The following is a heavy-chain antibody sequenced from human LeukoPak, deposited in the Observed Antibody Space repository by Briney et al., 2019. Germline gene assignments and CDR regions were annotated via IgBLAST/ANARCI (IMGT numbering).Heavy chain of an antibody. V-gene: IGHV3-49*04. CDR2: IRSKAYGGTT. J-gene: IGHJ4*02. CDR1: GFTFGDYA. Sequence: GGSLRLSCTGSGFTFGDYAMNWVRQAPGKGLEWVGFIRSKAYGGTTEYAASVKGRFTISRDDSKSIAYLQMNSLKTEDTAVYYCTRVMVATRDYWGQGPLVTVPS. D-gene: IGHD5-12*01. CDR3: TRVMVATRDY.